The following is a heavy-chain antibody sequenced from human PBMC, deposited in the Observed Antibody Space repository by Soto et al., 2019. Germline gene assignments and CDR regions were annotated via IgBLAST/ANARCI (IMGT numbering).Heavy chain of an antibody. J-gene: IGHJ5*02. Sequence: PSETLSLTCTVSGGSISSYYLSWIRQPPGKGLEWIGYIYYSGSTNYNPSLKSRVTISVDTSKNQFSLKLSSVTAADTAVYYCARDFDPGAWFDPWGQGTLVTSPQ. V-gene: IGHV4-59*01. CDR2: IYYSGST. D-gene: IGHD1-26*01. CDR1: GGSISSYY. CDR3: ARDFDPGAWFDP.